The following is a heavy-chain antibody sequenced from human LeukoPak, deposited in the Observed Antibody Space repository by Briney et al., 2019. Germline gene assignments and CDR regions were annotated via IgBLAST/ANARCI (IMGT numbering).Heavy chain of an antibody. D-gene: IGHD3-3*01. J-gene: IGHJ6*02. CDR1: GGTFSSYA. V-gene: IGHV1-69*01. CDR3: ARRRITIFGVAITDYYYGMDV. Sequence: SVKVSCKASGGTFSSYAISWVRQAPGQGLEWMGGIIPIFGTANYAQKFQGRVTITADESTSTAYMELSSLRSEDTAVYYCARRRITIFGVAITDYYYGMDVWGQGTTVTVSS. CDR2: IIPIFGTA.